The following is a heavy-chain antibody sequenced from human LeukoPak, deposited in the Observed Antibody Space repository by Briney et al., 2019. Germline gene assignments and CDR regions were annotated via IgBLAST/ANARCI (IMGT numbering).Heavy chain of an antibody. CDR1: GYTFTSYN. D-gene: IGHD2-2*01. CDR2: INPSGGAT. CDR3: AREIPSICYFDY. Sequence: ASVKVSCKASGYTFTSYNTHWVRQAPGQGLEWMGIINPSGGATSYAQKFQGRVTMTRDTSTTTVYMELSSLRSDDTAVYYCAREIPSICYFDYWGQGTLVTVSS. V-gene: IGHV1-46*01. J-gene: IGHJ4*02.